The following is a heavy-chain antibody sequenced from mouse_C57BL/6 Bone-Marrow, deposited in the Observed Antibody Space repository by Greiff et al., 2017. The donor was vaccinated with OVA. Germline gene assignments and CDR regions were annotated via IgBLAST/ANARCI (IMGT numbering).Heavy chain of an antibody. V-gene: IGHV1-85*01. CDR3: ARDYYYLRYFDV. J-gene: IGHJ1*03. D-gene: IGHD1-1*01. CDR2: IYPRAGST. CDR1: GYTFTSYD. Sequence: VKLQESGPELVKPGASVKLSCKASGYTFTSYDINWVKQRPGQGLEWIGWIYPRAGSTKYNEKFKGKATLTVDTSSSTAYMELHSLTSEDSAVYFCARDYYYLRYFDVWGTGTTVTVSS.